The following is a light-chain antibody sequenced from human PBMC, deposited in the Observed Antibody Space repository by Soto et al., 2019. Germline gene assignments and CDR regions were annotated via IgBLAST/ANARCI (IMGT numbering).Light chain of an antibody. CDR1: QYINAR. V-gene: IGKV1-5*01. Sequence: DIQLTQSPSTLSSSTGDRVTLSCRASQYINARLAWYQHKAGKAPNLLIYKASRLAGGIPARFSGSGSETDFTLTISGLQPDDFATYYCQQYKSYSPTFGQGTKVDIK. J-gene: IGKJ1*01. CDR2: KAS. CDR3: QQYKSYSPT.